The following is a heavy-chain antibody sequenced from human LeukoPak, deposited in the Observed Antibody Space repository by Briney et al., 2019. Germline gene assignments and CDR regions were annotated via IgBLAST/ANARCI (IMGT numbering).Heavy chain of an antibody. CDR2: ISSSSSTM. J-gene: IGHJ4*02. Sequence: PGGSLRLSCAASGFTFSSYSMNWVRQAPGKGLEWVSYISSSSSTMYYADSVKGRFTISRDNAKNSLYLQMNSLRAEGTAVYYYARDQAAYYDFWSGYPHDCWGQGTLVTVSS. D-gene: IGHD3-3*01. CDR1: GFTFSSYS. CDR3: ARDQAAYYDFWSGYPHDC. V-gene: IGHV3-48*01.